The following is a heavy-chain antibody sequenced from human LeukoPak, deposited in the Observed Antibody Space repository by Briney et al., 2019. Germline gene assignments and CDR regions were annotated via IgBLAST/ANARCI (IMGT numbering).Heavy chain of an antibody. CDR3: ARDFFGYDILTGYYQDDFDY. Sequence: GGSLRLSCAASGFTFSSYAMSWVRQAPGKGLEWVSSISSSSSYIYYADSVKGRFTISRDNAKNSLYLQMNSLRAEDTAVYYCARDFFGYDILTGYYQDDFDYWGQGTLVTVSS. V-gene: IGHV3-21*01. D-gene: IGHD3-9*01. CDR2: ISSSSSYI. CDR1: GFTFSSYA. J-gene: IGHJ4*02.